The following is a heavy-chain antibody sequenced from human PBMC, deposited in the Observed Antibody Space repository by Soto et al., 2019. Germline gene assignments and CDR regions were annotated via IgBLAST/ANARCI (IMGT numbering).Heavy chain of an antibody. V-gene: IGHV4-39*01. CDR2: IYFTGNT. J-gene: IGHJ5*02. CDR1: GGSITSSSHF. D-gene: IGHD6-25*01. CDR3: AGQTFTIAAASYGRSNWFDP. Sequence: SETLSLTCTASGGSITSSSHFWGWVRRPPGKGLEWIGTIYFTGNTYYTPSLKSRLTMSIDTSKNEFSLRLNSVTAADTAVYYCAGQTFTIAAASYGRSNWFDPWGPGTLVTVSS.